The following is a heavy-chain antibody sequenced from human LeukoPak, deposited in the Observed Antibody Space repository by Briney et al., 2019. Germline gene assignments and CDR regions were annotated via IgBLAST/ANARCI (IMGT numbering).Heavy chain of an antibody. J-gene: IGHJ4*02. CDR2: IIPIFGTA. CDR1: GGTFSSYA. D-gene: IGHD3-22*01. CDR3: ARAYYDSSGYYSAAFDS. Sequence: SVKVSCKASGGTFSSYAISWGRQAPGQGLEWMGGIIPIFGTANYAQKFQGRVTITADESTSTAYMELSSLRSEDTAVYYCARAYYDSSGYYSAAFDSWGQGTLVTVSS. V-gene: IGHV1-69*13.